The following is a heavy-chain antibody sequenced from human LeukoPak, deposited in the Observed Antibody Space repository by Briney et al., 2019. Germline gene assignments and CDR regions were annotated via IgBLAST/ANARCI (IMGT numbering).Heavy chain of an antibody. CDR1: GYTLTELS. J-gene: IGHJ5*02. D-gene: IGHD6-13*01. CDR3: ATVGHIAAAVGWFDP. Sequence: ASVKVSCKVSGYTLTELSMHWVRQAPGKGLEWMGGLDPEDGETIYAQKFQGRVTMTEDTSTDTAYMELSSLRSEDTAVYYCATVGHIAAAVGWFDPWGQGTLVTVSS. V-gene: IGHV1-24*01. CDR2: LDPEDGET.